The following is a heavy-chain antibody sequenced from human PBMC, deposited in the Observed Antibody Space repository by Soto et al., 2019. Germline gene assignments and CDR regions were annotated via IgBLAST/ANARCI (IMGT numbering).Heavy chain of an antibody. V-gene: IGHV1-8*01. J-gene: IGHJ5*02. CDR1: GYTFTSYD. Sequence: QVQLVQSGAEVKKPGASVKASCKASGYTFTSYDINWVRQATGQGLEWMGWMNTNSGNTGYAQKFQGRVTMTRNTSISTAYMELSSLRSEDTAVYYCARGRDYDFWSGYLNWFDPWGQGTLVTVSS. CDR3: ARGRDYDFWSGYLNWFDP. CDR2: MNTNSGNT. D-gene: IGHD3-3*01.